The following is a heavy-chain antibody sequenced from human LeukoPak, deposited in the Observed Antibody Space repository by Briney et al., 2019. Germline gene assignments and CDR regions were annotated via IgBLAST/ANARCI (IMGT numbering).Heavy chain of an antibody. CDR2: ISSSSSHI. V-gene: IGHV3-21*01. J-gene: IGHJ6*02. CDR1: GFTFSSYS. Sequence: GGSLRLSCAASGFTFSSYSMNWVRQAPGKGLEWVSSISSSSSHIYYADSVKGRFTISRDNAKNSLYLQMNSLRAEDTAVYYCARVWGRVEYFDWLDGPHHPFLMDVWGQGTTVTVSS. D-gene: IGHD3-9*01. CDR3: ARVWGRVEYFDWLDGPHHPFLMDV.